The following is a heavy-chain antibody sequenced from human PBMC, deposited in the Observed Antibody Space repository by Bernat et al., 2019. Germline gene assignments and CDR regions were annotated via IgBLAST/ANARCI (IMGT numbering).Heavy chain of an antibody. V-gene: IGHV4-31*03. CDR1: GGSISSGGYY. CDR2: IYYSGST. J-gene: IGHJ5*02. D-gene: IGHD3-22*01. CDR3: ARVSAFLYYYDSSVSGGWFDP. Sequence: QVQLQESGPGLVKPSQTLSLTCTVSGGSISSGGYYWSWIRQHPGKGLEWIGYIYYSGSTYYNPSLKSRVTISVDTSKNQFSLKLSSVTAADTAVYYCARVSAFLYYYDSSVSGGWFDPWGQGTLVNVSS.